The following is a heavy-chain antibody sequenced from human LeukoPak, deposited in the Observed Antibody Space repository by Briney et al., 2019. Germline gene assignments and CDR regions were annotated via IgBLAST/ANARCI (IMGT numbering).Heavy chain of an antibody. CDR1: GFTLSSYSMN. D-gene: IGHD5-18*01. CDR2: FFYSGST. CDR3: TILTALAPLYYFDT. Sequence: GSLRLSCAASGFTLSSYSMNWVRQAPGKGMEWIGSFFYSGSTYYNPSLKSRVTISVDTSKNQFSLTLSSVTAADTAVYYCTILTALAPLYYFDTWGQGALVTVSS. J-gene: IGHJ4*02. V-gene: IGHV4-59*05.